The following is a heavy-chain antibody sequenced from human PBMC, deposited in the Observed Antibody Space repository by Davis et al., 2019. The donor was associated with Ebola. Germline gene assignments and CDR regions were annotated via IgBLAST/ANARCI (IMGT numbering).Heavy chain of an antibody. CDR2: IIPILGIA. CDR1: GGTFSSYA. V-gene: IGHV1-69*10. CDR3: ASSVGQYYYYYYGMDV. J-gene: IGHJ6*02. Sequence: SVKVSCKASGGTFSSYAISWVRQAPGQGLEWMGGIIPILGIANYAQKFQGRVTITADESTSTAYMELSSLRSEDTAVYYCASSVGQYYYYYYGMDVWGQGTTVTVSS. D-gene: IGHD3-10*01.